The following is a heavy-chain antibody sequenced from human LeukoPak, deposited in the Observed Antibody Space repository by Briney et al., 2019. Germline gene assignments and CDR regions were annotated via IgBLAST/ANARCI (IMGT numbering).Heavy chain of an antibody. Sequence: GGSLRLSCAASGFTFSSYAMSWVRQAPGKGLEWVSVIYSGGSTYYAGSVKGRFTISRDNSKNTLYLQMNSLRAEDTAVYYCARASDYGSGDDYFDYWGQGTLVTVSS. CDR1: GFTFSSYA. D-gene: IGHD3-10*01. V-gene: IGHV3-66*01. CDR2: IYSGGST. J-gene: IGHJ4*02. CDR3: ARASDYGSGDDYFDY.